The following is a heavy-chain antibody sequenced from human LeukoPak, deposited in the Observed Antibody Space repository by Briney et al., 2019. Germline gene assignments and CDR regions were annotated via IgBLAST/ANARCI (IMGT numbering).Heavy chain of an antibody. CDR2: ISSSSSTV. CDR3: ARGTVAGKAPY. J-gene: IGHJ4*02. CDR1: GFTFSTHA. V-gene: IGHV3-48*01. Sequence: GGSLRLSCAASGFTFSTHAMNWVRQAPGKGLEWVSYISSSSSTVYYADSVKGRFTISSDSAKNSLHLQMNSLRAEDTAVYYCARGTVAGKAPYWGQGTLVTVSS. D-gene: IGHD6-19*01.